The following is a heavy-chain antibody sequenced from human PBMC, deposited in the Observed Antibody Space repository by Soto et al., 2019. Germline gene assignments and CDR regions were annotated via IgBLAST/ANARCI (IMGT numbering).Heavy chain of an antibody. J-gene: IGHJ4*02. CDR1: GGTFSSNA. CDR2: IIPIYASP. D-gene: IGHD3-9*01. Sequence: QVQLVQSGAEVKKPGSSVKVSCKASGGTFSSNAISWVRQAPGQGPEWMGGIIPIYASPNYAQNFQGRVRVTADKATSTAYLELSRLKFADSASYYCAVTVTGSRSPLAHWGRGTLVIVSS. V-gene: IGHV1-69*06. CDR3: AVTVTGSRSPLAH.